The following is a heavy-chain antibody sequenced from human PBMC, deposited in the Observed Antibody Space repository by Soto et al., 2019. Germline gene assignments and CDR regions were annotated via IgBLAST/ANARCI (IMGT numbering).Heavy chain of an antibody. CDR3: ARAPPSSYQLLPSWFDP. CDR1: GGTFSSYA. V-gene: IGHV1-69*01. D-gene: IGHD2-2*01. CDR2: IIPIFGTA. J-gene: IGHJ5*02. Sequence: QVQLVQSGAEVKKPGSSVKVSCKASGGTFSSYAISWVRQAPGQGLEWMGGIIPIFGTANYAQKFQGRVTITADESTSTAYMELSSMRSEDTAVYYCARAPPSSYQLLPSWFDPWGQGTLVTVSS.